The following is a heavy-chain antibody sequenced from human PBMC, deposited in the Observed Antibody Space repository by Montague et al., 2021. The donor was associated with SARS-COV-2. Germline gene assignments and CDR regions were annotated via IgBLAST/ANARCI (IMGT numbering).Heavy chain of an antibody. CDR3: ARHFRPGATEGYYYGMDV. J-gene: IGHJ6*02. V-gene: IGHV4-39*01. Sequence: SETLSLTCTVSGDFITSTVSYWMWVRQSHGQERDWIVNLNYTATSNPTPYSPSRMTIATDTYQNQLSLRLVSVTAADAAHYYCARHFRPGATEGYYYGMDVWGLGTAVTVSS. D-gene: IGHD1-26*01. CDR2: LNYTATS. CDR1: GDFITSTVSY.